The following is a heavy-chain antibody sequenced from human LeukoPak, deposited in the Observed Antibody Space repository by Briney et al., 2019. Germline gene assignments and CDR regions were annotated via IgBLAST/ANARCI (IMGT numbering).Heavy chain of an antibody. CDR2: VYSGGTI. CDR3: ARDSGQKYAFDI. J-gene: IGHJ3*02. V-gene: IGHV3-53*01. Sequence: GGSLRLSCSASGLTVSISFMNWVRQAPGKGLEWVSVVYSGGTIYYADSVKGRFTISRDNSKNTLYLQMNSLRAEDTAVYYCARDSGQKYAFDIWGQGTMVTVSS. CDR1: GLTVSISF. D-gene: IGHD1-26*01.